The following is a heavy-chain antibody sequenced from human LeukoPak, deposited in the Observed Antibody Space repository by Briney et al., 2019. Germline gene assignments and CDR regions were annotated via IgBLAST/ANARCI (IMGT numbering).Heavy chain of an antibody. CDR1: GGSFSGYY. J-gene: IGHJ4*02. Sequence: PSESLCLTCAVYGGSFSGYYWSWIREPPGKGVEWSGEINHSGGTNYNPSLKSRVSLSVDTSKNQFSLKLRSVSPADTAVYYCARVRPTADYWGQGTLVTVAS. CDR2: INHSGGT. CDR3: ARVRPTADY. D-gene: IGHD4-17*01. V-gene: IGHV4-34*01.